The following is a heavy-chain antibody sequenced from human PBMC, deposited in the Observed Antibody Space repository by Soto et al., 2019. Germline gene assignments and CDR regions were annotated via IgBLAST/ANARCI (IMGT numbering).Heavy chain of an antibody. CDR3: ARDTRNSYYCDY. CDR2: ISSSSSYI. CDR1: GFTFSSYS. J-gene: IGHJ4*02. D-gene: IGHD1-1*01. V-gene: IGHV3-21*01. Sequence: EVQLVESGGGLVKPGGSLRLSCAASGFTFSSYSMNWVRQAPGKGLEWVSSISSSSSYIYYADSVKGRFTISRDNAKNSLYLQMNSLRAEDTAVYYCARDTRNSYYCDYWGQGTLVTVSS.